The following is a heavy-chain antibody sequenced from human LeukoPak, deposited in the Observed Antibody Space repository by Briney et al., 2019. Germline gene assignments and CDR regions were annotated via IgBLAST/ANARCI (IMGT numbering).Heavy chain of an antibody. Sequence: SETLSLTCAVYGGSFSGYYWSWIRQPPGKGLEWIGEINHSGSTNYNPSLKSRVTISVDTSKNQFSLKPSSVTAADTAVYSCASRGYGYDYWGQGTLVTVSS. J-gene: IGHJ4*02. V-gene: IGHV4-34*01. D-gene: IGHD5-18*01. CDR1: GGSFSGYY. CDR2: INHSGST. CDR3: ASRGYGYDY.